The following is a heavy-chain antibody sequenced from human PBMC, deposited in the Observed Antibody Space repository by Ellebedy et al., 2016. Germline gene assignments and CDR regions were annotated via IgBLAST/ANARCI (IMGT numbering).Heavy chain of an antibody. CDR1: GGTFTSYG. D-gene: IGHD5-18*01. V-gene: IGHV1-18*01. J-gene: IGHJ4*02. CDR2: ISAYNGNT. Sequence: ASVKVSCXASGGTFTSYGISWVRQAPGQGLEWMGWISAYNGNTNYAQKLQGRVTMTTDTSTSTAYMELRSLRSDDTAVYYCARGGGTKWIQLPQGDYWGQGTLVTVSS. CDR3: ARGGGTKWIQLPQGDY.